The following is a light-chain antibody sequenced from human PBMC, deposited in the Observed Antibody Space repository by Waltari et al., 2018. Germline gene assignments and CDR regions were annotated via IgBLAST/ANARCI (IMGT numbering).Light chain of an antibody. Sequence: QSALTQPASLSGSPGQSITIPCAGTKNDIGTYNFFSWFQQFPGHAPKLIVSEATKRPSGVSYRFSGSKSGNTASLTISGLQAEDEADYYCCSYAGGSRVIFGGGTKLTVL. CDR1: KNDIGTYNF. J-gene: IGLJ2*01. V-gene: IGLV2-23*01. CDR3: CSYAGGSRVI. CDR2: EAT.